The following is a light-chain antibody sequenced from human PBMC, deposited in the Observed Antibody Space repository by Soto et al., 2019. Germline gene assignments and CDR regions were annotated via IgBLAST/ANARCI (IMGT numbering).Light chain of an antibody. V-gene: IGLV2-11*01. CDR1: SSDVGTYNS. CDR2: EVS. Sequence: QSALTQPRSVSGSPGQSVTISCTGTSSDVGTYNSVSWYQQHPGKAPKLMIYEVSKRPSGVPDRFSGSKSGNTASLTVSGLQAEDEADYYCCSYAGSNTLYVFGTGTKVTVL. J-gene: IGLJ1*01. CDR3: CSYAGSNTLYV.